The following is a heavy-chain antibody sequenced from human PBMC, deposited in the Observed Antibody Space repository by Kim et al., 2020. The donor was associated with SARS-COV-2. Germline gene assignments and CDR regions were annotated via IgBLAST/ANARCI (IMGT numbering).Heavy chain of an antibody. D-gene: IGHD3-3*01. CDR1: GFTFSSYA. CDR3: AYDFWSGYYGMDV. V-gene: IGHV3-30*04. CDR2: ISYDGSNK. J-gene: IGHJ6*02. Sequence: GGSLRLSCAASGFTFSSYAMHWVRQAPGKGLEWVAVISYDGSNKYYADSVKGRFTISRDNSKNTLYLQMNSLRAEDTAVYYCAYDFWSGYYGMDVWGQGTTVTVSS.